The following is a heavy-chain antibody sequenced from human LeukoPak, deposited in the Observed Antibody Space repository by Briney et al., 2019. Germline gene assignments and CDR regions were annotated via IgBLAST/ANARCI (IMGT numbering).Heavy chain of an antibody. CDR2: IFHSESP. Sequence: ASETLSLTCTVSGGSISSFYWSWIRQPPGNGLEWIGYIFHSESPNYNPSLKSRATLSVDTSKNQFSLKLSSVTAADTAVYYCARSYRVAGTPGAFGMDVWGQGTTVSVSS. V-gene: IGHV4-4*09. CDR1: GGSISSFY. CDR3: ARSYRVAGTPGAFGMDV. D-gene: IGHD6-19*01. J-gene: IGHJ6*02.